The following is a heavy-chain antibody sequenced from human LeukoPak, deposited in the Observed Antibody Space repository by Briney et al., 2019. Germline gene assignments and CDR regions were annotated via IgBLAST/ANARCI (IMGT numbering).Heavy chain of an antibody. D-gene: IGHD2-15*01. V-gene: IGHV1-69*13. CDR1: GGTFSSYA. Sequence: SVKVSCKASGGTFSSYAISWVRQAPGQGLEWMGGIIPIFGTANYAQKFQGRVTITADESTSTAYMELSSLRSEDTAVYYCARLMVVADAFDIWGQGTMVTVSS. CDR3: ARLMVVADAFDI. J-gene: IGHJ3*02. CDR2: IIPIFGTA.